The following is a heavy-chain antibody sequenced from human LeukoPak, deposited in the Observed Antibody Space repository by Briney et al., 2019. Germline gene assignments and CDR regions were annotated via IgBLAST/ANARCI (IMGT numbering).Heavy chain of an antibody. CDR1: GYTFGAYY. CDR2: IRPNSGGT. J-gene: IGHJ6*03. Sequence: ASVKVSCKASGYTFGAYYMYWVRQAPGQGLEWMGWIRPNSGGTNYTQKFQGRVTMTRDTSINTAYMELSRLTSDDTAVYYCARGSGSYYYYYYYMDVWGKGTTVTVSS. D-gene: IGHD3-10*01. V-gene: IGHV1-2*02. CDR3: ARGSGSYYYYYYYMDV.